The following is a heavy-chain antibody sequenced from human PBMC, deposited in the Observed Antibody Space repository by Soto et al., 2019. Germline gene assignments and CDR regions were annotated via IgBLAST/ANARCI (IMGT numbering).Heavy chain of an antibody. CDR1: GGLFSSYH. CDR3: ARGGSGYTWFNEF. D-gene: IGHD3-22*01. J-gene: IGHJ4*02. Sequence: QEQLVQSGAEVKKPGSSVKVSCKASGGLFSSYHISWVRQVPGQGLEWMGGIIPVFQTAYYTQRFQGRVTITADESTNTDYMELRSLSSEDTAIYYCARGGSGYTWFNEFWGQGTLVTVSS. CDR2: IIPVFQTA. V-gene: IGHV1-69*01.